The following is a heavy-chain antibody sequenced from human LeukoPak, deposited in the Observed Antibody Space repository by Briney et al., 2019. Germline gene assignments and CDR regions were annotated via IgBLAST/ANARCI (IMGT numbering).Heavy chain of an antibody. V-gene: IGHV4-59*01. CDR3: ARALGYSYGYAPWFDP. D-gene: IGHD5-18*01. CDR2: IYYSGST. Sequence: NPSETLSLTCTVSGGSISSYYWSWIRQPPGKGLEWIGYIYYSGSTNYNPSLKSRVTISVDTSKNQFSLKLSSVTAADTAVYYCARALGYSYGYAPWFDPWGQGTLVTVSS. J-gene: IGHJ5*02. CDR1: GGSISSYY.